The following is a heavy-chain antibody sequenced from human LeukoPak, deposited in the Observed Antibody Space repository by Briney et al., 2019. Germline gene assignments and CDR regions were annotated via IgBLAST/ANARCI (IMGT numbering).Heavy chain of an antibody. Sequence: GRSLRLSCAASGFTFSSYAMHWVRQAPGKGLEWVAVISYDGSNKYYADSVKGRFTISRDNSKNTLYLQMNSLRAEDTAVYYCARDRAVAARNFDYWGQGTLVTVSS. V-gene: IGHV3-30*04. CDR2: ISYDGSNK. J-gene: IGHJ4*02. D-gene: IGHD6-6*01. CDR1: GFTFSSYA. CDR3: ARDRAVAARNFDY.